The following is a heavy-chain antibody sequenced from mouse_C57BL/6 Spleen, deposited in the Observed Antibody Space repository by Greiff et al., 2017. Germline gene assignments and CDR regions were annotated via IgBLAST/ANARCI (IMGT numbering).Heavy chain of an antibody. V-gene: IGHV1-26*01. CDR3: ARGDYYVYYDMDY. Sequence: VQLQQSGPELVKPGASVKISCKASGYTFTDYYMNWVKQSHGKSLEWIGDINPNNGGTSYNQKFKGKATLTVDKSSSTAYMELRSLTSEDSAVYYCARGDYYVYYDMDYWGQGTSVTVSS. CDR2: INPNNGGT. D-gene: IGHD1-1*01. CDR1: GYTFTDYY. J-gene: IGHJ4*01.